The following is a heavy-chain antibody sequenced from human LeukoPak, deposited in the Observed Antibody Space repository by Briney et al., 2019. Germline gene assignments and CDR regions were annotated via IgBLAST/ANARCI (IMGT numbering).Heavy chain of an antibody. CDR1: GFTFSSFW. CDR3: APHLSVVVPGAQYGMDV. V-gene: IGHV3-74*01. D-gene: IGHD2-2*01. Sequence: GGSLRLSCGPSGFTFSSFWMHWVRQAPGKGLVWVSRINSDGSSTSYADSAKGRFTISRDNAKNMLYLQMNSLRAEDTAVYYCAPHLSVVVPGAQYGMDVWGQGTTVTVSS. CDR2: INSDGSST. J-gene: IGHJ6*02.